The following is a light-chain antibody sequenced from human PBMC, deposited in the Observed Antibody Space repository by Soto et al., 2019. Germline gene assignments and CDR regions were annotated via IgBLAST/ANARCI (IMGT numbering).Light chain of an antibody. V-gene: IGKV1-16*02. CDR1: QGVSIY. CDR2: AAS. J-gene: IGKJ4*01. CDR3: QQHNTYPLT. Sequence: DIQMTQSPSSLSASIGDRVTITCRASQGVSIYVAWFQQKPGKPPRSLIYAASRLQSGVPSKFSGSGAGTDFTLTIRSLQPEDSATYYCQQHNTYPLTFGGGTKVEIK.